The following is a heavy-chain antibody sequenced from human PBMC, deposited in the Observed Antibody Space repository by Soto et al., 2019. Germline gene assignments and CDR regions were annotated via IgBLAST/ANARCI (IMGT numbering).Heavy chain of an antibody. CDR1: GYSFTSYW. D-gene: IGHD1-1*01. V-gene: IGHV5-51*01. CDR2: IYPGDSDT. Sequence: GESLKISCKGSGYSFTSYWIGWVRQMPGKGLEWMGIIYPGDSDTRYSPSFQGQVTISADKSISTAYLQWSSLKASDTAMYYCARLEIRKGYYYGMDVWGQGTTVTVSS. J-gene: IGHJ6*02. CDR3: ARLEIRKGYYYGMDV.